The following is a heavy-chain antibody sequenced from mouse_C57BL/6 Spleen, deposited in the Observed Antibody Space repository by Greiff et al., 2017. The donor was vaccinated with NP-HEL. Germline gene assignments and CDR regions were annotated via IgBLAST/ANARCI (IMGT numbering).Heavy chain of an antibody. D-gene: IGHD1-1*01. CDR1: GFTFNTYA. J-gene: IGHJ3*01. Sequence: EVQRVESGGGLVQPKGSLKLSCAASGFTFNTYAMHWVRQAPGKGLEWVARLRSKSSNYATYYADSVKDRFTISRDVSQSMLYLQMNNLKTEDTAMYYCVRDQRTYYGSSYGFAYWGQGTLVTVSA. CDR2: LRSKSSNYAT. V-gene: IGHV10-3*01. CDR3: VRDQRTYYGSSYGFAY.